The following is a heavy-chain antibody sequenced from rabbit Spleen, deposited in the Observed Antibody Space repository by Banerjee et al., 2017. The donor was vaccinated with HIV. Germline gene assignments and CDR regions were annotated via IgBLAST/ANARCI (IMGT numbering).Heavy chain of an antibody. CDR1: GFSFSSSYY. V-gene: IGHV1S45*01. J-gene: IGHJ4*01. Sequence: QQQLEESGGGLVKPGASLTLTCTASGFSFSSSYYICWVRQAPGKGLEWIGCIYSGSSSSTAYASWAKGQFTISKTSSTTVTLQMTSLTAADTATYFCARGSAAMTMVITGYYLNLWGQGTLVTVS. CDR2: IYSGSSSST. D-gene: IGHD2-1*01. CDR3: ARGSAAMTMVITGYYLNL.